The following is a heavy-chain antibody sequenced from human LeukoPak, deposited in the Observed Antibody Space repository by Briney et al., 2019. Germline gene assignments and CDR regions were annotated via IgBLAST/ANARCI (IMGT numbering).Heavy chain of an antibody. CDR2: IYYSGST. J-gene: IGHJ3*02. CDR3: ARDSGNLRDDAFDI. CDR1: GGSISSYY. D-gene: IGHD1-14*01. V-gene: IGHV4-59*01. Sequence: PSETLSLTCTVSGGSISSYYWSRIRQPPGKGLEWIGYIYYSGSTNYNPSLKSRVTISVDTSKNQFSLKLSSVTAADTAVYYCARDSGNLRDDAFDIWGQGTMVTVPS.